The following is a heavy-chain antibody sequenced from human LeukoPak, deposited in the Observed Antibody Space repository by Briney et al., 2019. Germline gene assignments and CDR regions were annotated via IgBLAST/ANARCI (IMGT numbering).Heavy chain of an antibody. J-gene: IGHJ4*02. D-gene: IGHD6-13*01. Sequence: SVKVSCKASGGTFSSYAISWVRQAPGQGLEWMGGIIPIFGTANYAQKFQGRVTITADESTSTAYKELSSLRSEDTAVYYCAARIAAAGTGVDYWGQGTLVTVSS. V-gene: IGHV1-69*01. CDR1: GGTFSSYA. CDR3: AARIAAAGTGVDY. CDR2: IIPIFGTA.